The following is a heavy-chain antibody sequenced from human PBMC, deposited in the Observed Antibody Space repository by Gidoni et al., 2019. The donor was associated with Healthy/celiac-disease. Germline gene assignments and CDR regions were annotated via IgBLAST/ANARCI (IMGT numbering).Heavy chain of an antibody. J-gene: IGHJ4*02. V-gene: IGHV3-53*01. CDR3: AALRTLDY. Sequence: EVQLVESGGGLIQPGGSLRLSCAASGFTVSSNDMSWVRQAPGRELEWVSVIYSGGSTYYADSVKGRFTISRDNSKNTLYLQMNSLRAEDTAVYYCAALRTLDYWGQGTLVTVSS. CDR1: GFTVSSND. D-gene: IGHD4-17*01. CDR2: IYSGGST.